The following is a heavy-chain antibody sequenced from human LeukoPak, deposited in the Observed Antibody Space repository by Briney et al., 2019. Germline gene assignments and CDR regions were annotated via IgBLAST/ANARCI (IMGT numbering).Heavy chain of an antibody. J-gene: IGHJ3*02. V-gene: IGHV3-13*01. CDR3: VRVRVGSGAFDI. CDR1: KFTFSFYD. Sequence: GGSLRLSCAAAKFTFSFYDMHWVRQGPGKGLEWVSGITTAADTYYAGSVKGRFTISREDARNLLFLQMNSLRARDTAVYYCVRVRVGSGAFDIWGQGTMVTVSS. D-gene: IGHD1-26*01. CDR2: ITTAADT.